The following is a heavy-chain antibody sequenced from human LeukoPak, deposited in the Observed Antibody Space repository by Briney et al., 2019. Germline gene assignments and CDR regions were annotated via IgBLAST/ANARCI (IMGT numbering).Heavy chain of an antibody. CDR1: GGSISSYY. CDR2: IYYSGST. Sequence: ASETLSLTCTVSGGSISSYYWSWIRQPPGKGLEWIGYIYYSGSTNYNPSLKSRVTISVDTSKNQFSLKLSSVTAADTAVYYCASTHYYDSSGYLDYWGQGTLVTVSS. V-gene: IGHV4-59*08. D-gene: IGHD3-22*01. CDR3: ASTHYYDSSGYLDY. J-gene: IGHJ4*02.